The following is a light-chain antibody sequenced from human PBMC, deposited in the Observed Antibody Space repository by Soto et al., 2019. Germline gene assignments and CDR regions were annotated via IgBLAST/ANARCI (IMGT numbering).Light chain of an antibody. J-gene: IGKJ2*01. Sequence: EIVMTQSPATLSVSPGERATLSCRASQSVSSNLAWYQQKPGQAPRLLIYGASTRATGIPARFSGSGSGTEFTLTISSLQPEDFATFYCQQSYSTLMYTFGQGTKLEIK. CDR1: QSVSSN. V-gene: IGKV3-15*01. CDR3: QQSYSTLMYT. CDR2: GAS.